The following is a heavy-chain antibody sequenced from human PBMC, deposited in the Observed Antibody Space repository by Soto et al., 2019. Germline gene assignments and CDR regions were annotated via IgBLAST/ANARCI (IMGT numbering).Heavy chain of an antibody. J-gene: IGHJ4*02. V-gene: IGHV3-11*01. CDR2: ISSSGSTI. D-gene: IGHD2-15*01. CDR3: ARDQEDIVVVVAATRFGY. Sequence: GGSLRLSCAASGFTFSDYYMSWIRQAPGKGLEWVSYISSSGSTIYYADSVKGRFTISRDNAKNSLYLQMNSLRAEDTAVYYCARDQEDIVVVVAATRFGYWGQGTLVTVSS. CDR1: GFTFSDYY.